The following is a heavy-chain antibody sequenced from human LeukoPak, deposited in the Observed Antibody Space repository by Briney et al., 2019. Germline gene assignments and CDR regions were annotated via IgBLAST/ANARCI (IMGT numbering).Heavy chain of an antibody. V-gene: IGHV3-21*01. CDR1: GFTFSSYS. CDR3: ARVGYGSGSYFESEYFDY. D-gene: IGHD3-10*01. J-gene: IGHJ4*02. CDR2: ISSSSSYI. Sequence: PGGSLRLPCAASGFTFSSYSMNWVRQAPGKGLEWVPSISSSSSYIYYADSVKGRFTISRDNAKNSLYLQMNSLRAEDTAVYYCARVGYGSGSYFESEYFDYWGQGTLVTVSS.